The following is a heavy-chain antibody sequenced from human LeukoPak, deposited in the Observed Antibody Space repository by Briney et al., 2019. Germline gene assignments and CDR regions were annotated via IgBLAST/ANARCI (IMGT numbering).Heavy chain of an antibody. J-gene: IGHJ4*02. V-gene: IGHV1-2*02. CDR1: GYTFTGYY. D-gene: IGHD6-13*01. CDR3: AREFMAAGTSIFDY. Sequence: ASVKVSCKASGYTFTGYYIHWVRQAPGQGLEWMGWINPNSGGSNYAQKFQGRVTMTRDTSISTAYMELSRLRSDDTAVYYCAREFMAAGTSIFDYWGQGTLVTVSS. CDR2: INPNSGGS.